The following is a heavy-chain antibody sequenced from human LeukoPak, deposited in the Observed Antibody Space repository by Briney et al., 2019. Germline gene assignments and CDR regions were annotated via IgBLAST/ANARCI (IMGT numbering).Heavy chain of an antibody. CDR3: TRPLRSSGYHCFDY. J-gene: IGHJ4*02. CDR1: GFTFSTYS. V-gene: IGHV3-48*01. Sequence: GGSLRLSCAASGFTFSTYSMNWGRQAPGKGLEWISYITGSSSTIYYADSVKGRFTISRDNAKNSLYLQMNSLRAEDTAVYYGTRPLRSSGYHCFDYWGQGTLVTVSS. CDR2: ITGSSSTI. D-gene: IGHD3-22*01.